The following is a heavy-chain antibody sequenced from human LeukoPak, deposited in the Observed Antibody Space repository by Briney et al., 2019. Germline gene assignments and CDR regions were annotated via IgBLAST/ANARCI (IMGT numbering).Heavy chain of an antibody. CDR2: INPNNGGT. Sequence: GASVKVSCKASGYTFTGYYVHWVHQAPGQGLEWMGWINPNNGGTDSAQKFQGRVTMTRDTSISTAYMELTRLRSDDTAVYYCATVGGPTYDSSEILWWFDPWGQGTLVTVSS. J-gene: IGHJ5*02. CDR3: ATVGGPTYDSSEILWWFDP. V-gene: IGHV1-2*02. D-gene: IGHD3-22*01. CDR1: GYTFTGYY.